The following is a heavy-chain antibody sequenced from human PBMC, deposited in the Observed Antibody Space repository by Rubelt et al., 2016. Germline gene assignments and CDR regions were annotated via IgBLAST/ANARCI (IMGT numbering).Heavy chain of an antibody. CDR3: AKGGIDSGWILDFGDY. CDR1: GFTFDDYA. D-gene: IGHD6-19*01. V-gene: IGHV3-43*02. J-gene: IGHJ4*02. CDR2: ISGDGGST. Sequence: EVQLVESGGGVVQPGGSLRLSCAASGFTFDDYAMHWVRQAPGKGLEWVSLISGDGGSTYYADFVKGRFTISRDNSKNSLYLQMNSLRTEDTALYYCAKGGIDSGWILDFGDYWGQGTLVTVSS.